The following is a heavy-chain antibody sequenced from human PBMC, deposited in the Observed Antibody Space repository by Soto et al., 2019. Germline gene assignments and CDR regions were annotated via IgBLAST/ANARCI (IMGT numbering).Heavy chain of an antibody. CDR1: GGSISYEYYH. Sequence: SETLSLACTVSGGSISYEYYHWTWIRQSPGKGLEWIGYIHYSGSIIYNPSFKSRVTISVDTSKNQFSLQLSSVTAADTAVYFCAREDDGGDRDYYGLDVWGQGTTVTVSS. V-gene: IGHV4-30-4*08. D-gene: IGHD2-21*02. CDR3: AREDDGGDRDYYGLDV. CDR2: IHYSGSI. J-gene: IGHJ6*02.